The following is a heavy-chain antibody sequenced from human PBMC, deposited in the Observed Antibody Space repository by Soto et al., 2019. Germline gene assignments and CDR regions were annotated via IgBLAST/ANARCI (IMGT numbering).Heavy chain of an antibody. V-gene: IGHV1-2*04. CDR1: GYTFPGYY. J-gene: IGHJ6*02. D-gene: IGHD3-10*01. CDR2: INPNSGGT. Sequence: XSVQVSFQASGYTFPGYYMHWVRQAPGQGLEWMGWINPNSGGTNYAQKFQGWVTMTRDTSISTAYMELSRLRSDDTAVYYCARGYWVRGAMGNYYYSGMDVWGQGTTVTVSS. CDR3: ARGYWVRGAMGNYYYSGMDV.